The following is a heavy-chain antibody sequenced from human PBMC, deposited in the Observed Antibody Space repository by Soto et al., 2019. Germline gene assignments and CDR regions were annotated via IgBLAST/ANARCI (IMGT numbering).Heavy chain of an antibody. CDR1: XFTFSSYA. Sequence: GGSLRLSCAASXFTFSSYAMSWVRQAPGKGLEWVSAISGSGGSTYYADSVKGRFTISRDNSKNTLYLQMNSLRAEDTAVYYCAKDQRLFYDILTGYSDNYFDYWGQGTLVTVSS. CDR2: ISGSGGST. D-gene: IGHD3-9*01. J-gene: IGHJ4*02. CDR3: AKDQRLFYDILTGYSDNYFDY. V-gene: IGHV3-23*01.